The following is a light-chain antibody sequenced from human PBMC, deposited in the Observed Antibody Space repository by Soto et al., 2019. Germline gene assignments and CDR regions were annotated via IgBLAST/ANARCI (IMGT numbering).Light chain of an antibody. CDR2: EVS. CDR1: STDVGGYNY. J-gene: IGLJ2*01. V-gene: IGLV2-14*01. CDR3: SFYTSSSTSVV. Sequence: QSALTQPASVSGSPGQSITISCTGTSTDVGGYNYVSWYQQHPGRAPKLMIYEVSNRPSGVSNRFSGSKSGNTASLTISGLQAEYEADYYCSFYTSSSTSVVFGGGTKLTVL.